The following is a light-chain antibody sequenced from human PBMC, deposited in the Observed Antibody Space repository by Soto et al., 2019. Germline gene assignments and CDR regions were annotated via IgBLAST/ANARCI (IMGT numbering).Light chain of an antibody. CDR1: SSDVGGYNY. V-gene: IGLV2-14*03. J-gene: IGLJ2*01. CDR2: DVT. CDR3: SSYGISTTLVV. Sequence: QSVLTQPASVSGSPGQSITISCTGTSSDVGGYNYVSWYQQHPGKAPKLMIYDVTNRPSGVSNRFSASKSGNTASLTISGLQAEDEAYYYCSSYGISTTLVVFGGGTKLTVL.